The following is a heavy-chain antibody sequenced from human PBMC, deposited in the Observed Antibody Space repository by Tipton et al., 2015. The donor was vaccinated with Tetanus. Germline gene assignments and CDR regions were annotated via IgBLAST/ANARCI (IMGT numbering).Heavy chain of an antibody. Sequence: GLVKPSETLSLTCTVSGDSISFYYWSWIRQPPGKGLEWIGYIYYSGNTKYNPSLKSRVTMSVDTSKNQFSLNLTSVTPADTAVYYCARDLRRYQQNNWFDPWGQGTLVTVSS. D-gene: IGHD2-2*01. V-gene: IGHV4-59*01. CDR3: ARDLRRYQQNNWFDP. CDR1: GDSISFYY. J-gene: IGHJ5*02. CDR2: IYYSGNT.